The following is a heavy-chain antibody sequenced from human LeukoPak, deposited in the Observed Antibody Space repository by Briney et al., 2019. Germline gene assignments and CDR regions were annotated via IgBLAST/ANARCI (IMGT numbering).Heavy chain of an antibody. J-gene: IGHJ6*03. CDR2: ISSSGST. CDR1: GDSISSGDYY. CDR3: ARGAVTTPRYMDV. V-gene: IGHV4-61*02. Sequence: SETLSLTCTVSGDSISSGDYYWSWIRQPAGKGLEWIGRISSSGSTNYNPSLKSRVTISVDTSKNQFSLKLSSVTAADTAVYYCARGAVTTPRYMDVWGKGTTVTVSS. D-gene: IGHD4-17*01.